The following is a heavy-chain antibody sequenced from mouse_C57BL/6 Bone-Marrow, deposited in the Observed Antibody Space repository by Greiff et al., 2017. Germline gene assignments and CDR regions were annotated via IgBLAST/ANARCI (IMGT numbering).Heavy chain of an antibody. CDR3: ARWDSNPFAY. CDR2: IHPNIGST. J-gene: IGHJ3*01. D-gene: IGHD2-5*01. Sequence: QVQLQQPGAELVKPGASVKLSCKASGYTFTSYWMHWVKQRPGQGLEWIGMIHPNIGSTNYNEKFKSKATLTVDKSSSTAYMQLSSVTSEDSAVYYCARWDSNPFAYWGQGTLVTVSA. CDR1: GYTFTSYW. V-gene: IGHV1-64*01.